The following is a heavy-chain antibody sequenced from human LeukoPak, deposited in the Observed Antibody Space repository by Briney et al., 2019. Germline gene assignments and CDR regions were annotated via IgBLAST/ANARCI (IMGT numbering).Heavy chain of an antibody. J-gene: IGHJ5*02. Sequence: GRSLRLSCAASGFTFSSYAMHWVRQAPGKGLEWVAVISYDGSNKYYADSVKGRFTISRDNSKNTLYLQMNSLRAEDTAVYYCARESNSGSSRRYNWFDPWGQGTLVTVSS. V-gene: IGHV3-30-3*01. D-gene: IGHD6-13*01. CDR2: ISYDGSNK. CDR1: GFTFSSYA. CDR3: ARESNSGSSRRYNWFDP.